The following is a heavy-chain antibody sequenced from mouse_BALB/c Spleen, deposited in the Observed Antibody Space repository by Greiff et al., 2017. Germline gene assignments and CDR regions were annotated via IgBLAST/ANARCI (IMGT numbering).Heavy chain of an antibody. J-gene: IGHJ2*01. Sequence: EVHLVESGGGLVKPGGSLKLSCAASGFTFSSYTMSWVRQTPEKRLVWVATISSGGSYTYYPDSVKGRFTISRDNAKNTLYLQMSSLKSEDTAMYYCTREYGNFDYWGQGTTLTVSS. CDR1: GFTFSSYT. V-gene: IGHV5-6-4*01. CDR3: TREYGNFDY. D-gene: IGHD2-10*02. CDR2: ISSGGSYT.